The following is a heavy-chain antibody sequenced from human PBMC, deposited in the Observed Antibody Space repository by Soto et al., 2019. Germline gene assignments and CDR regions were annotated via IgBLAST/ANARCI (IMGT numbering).Heavy chain of an antibody. CDR1: GFTLSDHY. Sequence: PGGSLRLSCAGSGFTLSDHYIDWVRQAPGKGLEWVSSISSTTNYIYYGDSMKGRFTISRDNAKNSLYLEMNSLRAEDTAVYYCARESEDLTSNFDYWGQGTLVTVSS. V-gene: IGHV3-21*06. J-gene: IGHJ4*02. CDR3: ARESEDLTSNFDY. CDR2: ISSTTNYI.